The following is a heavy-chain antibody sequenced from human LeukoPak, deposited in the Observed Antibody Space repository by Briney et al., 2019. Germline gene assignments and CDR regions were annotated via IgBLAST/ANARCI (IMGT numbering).Heavy chain of an antibody. CDR2: FDPEDGET. CDR3: ATVARRAAAGLYYFDY. Sequence: GASVKVSCKVSGYTLTELSMHWVRQAPGKGLEWMGGFDPEDGETIYAQKFQGRVTMTEDTSTDTAYMGLSSLRSEDTAVYYCATVARRAAAGLYYFDYWGQGTPVTVSS. J-gene: IGHJ4*02. D-gene: IGHD6-13*01. V-gene: IGHV1-24*01. CDR1: GYTLTELS.